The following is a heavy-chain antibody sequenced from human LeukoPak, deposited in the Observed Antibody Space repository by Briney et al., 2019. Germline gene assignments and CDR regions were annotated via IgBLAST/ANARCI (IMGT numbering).Heavy chain of an antibody. D-gene: IGHD3-16*02. CDR1: GGSISSGGYY. J-gene: IGHJ4*02. V-gene: IGHV4-31*02. CDR3: ARVAKGLSLDY. Sequence: PSQTLSLTCTVSGGSISSGGYYWSWIRQHPGKGLEWMGYIYYSGSTYYNPSLKSRVTISVDTSKNQFSLKLSSVTAADTAVYYCARVAKGLSLDYWGQGTLVTVSS. CDR2: IYYSGST.